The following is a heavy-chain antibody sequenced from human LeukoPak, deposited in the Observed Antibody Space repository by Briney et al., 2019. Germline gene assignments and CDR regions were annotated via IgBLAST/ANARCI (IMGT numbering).Heavy chain of an antibody. CDR2: ISSSSSTI. J-gene: IGHJ6*03. V-gene: IGHV3-48*01. CDR1: GFTFSSYS. CDR3: ARAGFRIAAAVHYYYMDV. Sequence: PGGSLRLSCAASGFTFSSYSMNWVRQAPGKGLEWVSYISSSSSTIYYADSVKGRFTISRDNAKNSLYLQMNSLRAEDTAVYYCARAGFRIAAAVHYYYMDVWGKGTTVTVSS. D-gene: IGHD6-13*01.